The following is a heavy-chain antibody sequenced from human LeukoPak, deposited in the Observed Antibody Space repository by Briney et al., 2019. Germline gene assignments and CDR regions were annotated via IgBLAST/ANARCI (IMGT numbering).Heavy chain of an antibody. CDR2: IQRKTDGGTT. D-gene: IGHD3-16*01. CDR1: GFTFSNVW. J-gene: IGHJ4*02. Sequence: IPGGSLRLSCAASGFTFSNVWMTWVRQAPGRGLEWVGRIQRKTDGGTTDYAAAVKGRFIISRDDSKNTLYWQMNSLKTEDTAVYYCTSTLGYWGQGTLVTVSS. CDR3: TSTLGY. V-gene: IGHV3-15*01.